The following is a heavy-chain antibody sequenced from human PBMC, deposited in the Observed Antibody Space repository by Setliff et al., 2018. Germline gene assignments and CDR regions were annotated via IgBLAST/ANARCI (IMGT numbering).Heavy chain of an antibody. CDR1: GGSISSGSYY. J-gene: IGHJ4*02. CDR3: ARSPSSGAYWNPRPFYSDY. V-gene: IGHV4-61*10. Sequence: SETLSLTCSVSGGSISSGSYYWTWIRQPAGKGLEWIGYIYYSGNTNYNPSLKSRVTISVDTSKSHFSLKLDSVTAADTALYYCARSPSSGAYWNPRPFYSDYWARGTLVTVSS. CDR2: IYYSGNT. D-gene: IGHD1-26*01.